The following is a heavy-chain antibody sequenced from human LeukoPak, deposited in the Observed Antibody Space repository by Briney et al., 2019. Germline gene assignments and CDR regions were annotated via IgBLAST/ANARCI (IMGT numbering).Heavy chain of an antibody. D-gene: IGHD1/OR15-1a*01. CDR3: AGGHIAPQRQFIAPRGRRTTSRFDP. CDR2: MFPGWAT. CDR1: GGSISTYY. Sequence: PSETLALTCSGSGGSISTYYWNWIRQPPGEGLEWVGYMFPGWATNYNPSLKSRVTIPVDRSKNQFSLRVTSVTAADTAVSYCAGGHIAPQRQFIAPRGRRTTSRFDPWGQGILVTVSS. J-gene: IGHJ5*02. V-gene: IGHV4-4*09.